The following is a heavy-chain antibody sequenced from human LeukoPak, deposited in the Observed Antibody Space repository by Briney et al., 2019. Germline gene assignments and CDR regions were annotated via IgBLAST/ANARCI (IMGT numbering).Heavy chain of an antibody. Sequence: SETLSLTCTASGGSISTYYWSWIRQPPGKGLEWIGYINYSGSTNYNPSLKSRVTISVDTSKNQFSLKLSSVTAADTAVYYCARGTSMVRGVIMSYWGQGTLVTVSS. D-gene: IGHD3-10*01. CDR2: INYSGST. CDR3: ARGTSMVRGVIMSY. CDR1: GGSISTYY. J-gene: IGHJ4*02. V-gene: IGHV4-59*12.